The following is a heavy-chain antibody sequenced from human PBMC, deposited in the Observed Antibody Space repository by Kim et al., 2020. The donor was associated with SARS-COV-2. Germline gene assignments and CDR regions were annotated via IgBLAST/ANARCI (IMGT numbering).Heavy chain of an antibody. V-gene: IGHV4-39*01. J-gene: IGHJ4*02. CDR1: GGSISSSSYY. D-gene: IGHD6-19*01. Sequence: SETLSLTCTVSGGSISSSSYYWGWIRQPPGKGLEWIGSIYYSGSTYYNPSLKSRDTISVDTSKNQFSLKLSSVTAADTAVYYCARLNTGYSSGWYEDPQFDYWGQGTLVTVSS. CDR2: IYYSGST. CDR3: ARLNTGYSSGWYEDPQFDY.